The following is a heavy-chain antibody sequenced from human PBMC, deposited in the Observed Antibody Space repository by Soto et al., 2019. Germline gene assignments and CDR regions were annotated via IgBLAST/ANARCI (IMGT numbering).Heavy chain of an antibody. J-gene: IGHJ4*02. V-gene: IGHV3-53*01. CDR3: ARDLGSSGWAGVDY. CDR2: IYSGGST. Sequence: GGSLRLSCAASGFTVSSNYMSWVRQAPGKGLEWVSVIYSGGSTYYADSVKGRFTISRDNSKNTLYLQMNSLRAEDTAVYYCARDLGSSGWAGVDYWGQGTMVTVSS. D-gene: IGHD6-19*01. CDR1: GFTVSSNY.